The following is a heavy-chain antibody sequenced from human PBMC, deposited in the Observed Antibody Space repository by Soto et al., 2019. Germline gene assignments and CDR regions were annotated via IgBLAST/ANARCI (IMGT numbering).Heavy chain of an antibody. CDR1: GRTISNSW. CDR2: IITYTEAWTT. J-gene: IGHJ6*02. Sequence: EVQLVESGGGFIYPGGSLRLSCAAFGRTISNSWMNWVRQAPGKGLDVVGCIITYTEAWTTDYAAAVKGIFIVSRDDSKTTLYLQMNSMRTEDTAVYYCTTGSVEGVWGQGTTVTVSS. CDR3: TTGSVEGV. V-gene: IGHV3-15*07. D-gene: IGHD2-15*01.